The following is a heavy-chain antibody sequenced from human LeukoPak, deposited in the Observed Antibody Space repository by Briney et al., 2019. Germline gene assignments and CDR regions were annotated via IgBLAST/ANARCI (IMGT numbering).Heavy chain of an antibody. J-gene: IGHJ5*02. V-gene: IGHV6-1*01. CDR1: GDSVSSTSVA. Sequence: SQTLSLTCAIFGDSVSSTSVAWNWIRQSPSRGLEWLGRTYFRARWYKEYAESVRSRVSINSDTSKNHFSLQLNSVTPEDTAVYYCAKGLRLENWFDPWGQGTLVTVSS. D-gene: IGHD5-12*01. CDR2: TYFRARWYK. CDR3: AKGLRLENWFDP.